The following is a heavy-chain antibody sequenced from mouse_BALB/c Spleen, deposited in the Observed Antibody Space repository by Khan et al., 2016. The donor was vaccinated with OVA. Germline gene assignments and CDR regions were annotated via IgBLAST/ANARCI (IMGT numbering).Heavy chain of an antibody. J-gene: IGHJ3*01. V-gene: IGHV2-6-7*01. CDR3: AGELRLGGFAY. D-gene: IGHD1-2*01. CDR1: GFSLTGYG. CDR2: IWSDGST. Sequence: QVQLKESGPGLVAPSQTLSITCTTSGFSLTGYGVNWVRQPPGKDLEWLGMIWSDGSTDYYSALKSRLSINKDNSKGKVFLKMNSLQTDDTTRYFYAGELRLGGFAYWGQGTLVTVST.